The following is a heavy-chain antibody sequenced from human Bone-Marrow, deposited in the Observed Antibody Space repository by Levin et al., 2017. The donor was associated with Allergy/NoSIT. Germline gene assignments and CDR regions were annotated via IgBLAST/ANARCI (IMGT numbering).Heavy chain of an antibody. CDR1: GFTFSSYG. CDR2: ISYDGSNK. V-gene: IGHV3-30*18. CDR3: AKDSRSVWAGKYYYYGMDV. D-gene: IGHD6-19*01. Sequence: GGSLRLSCAASGFTFSSYGMHWVRQAPGKGLEWVAVISYDGSNKYYADSVKGRFTISRDNSKNTLYLQMNSLRAEDTAVYYCAKDSRSVWAGKYYYYGMDVWGQGTTVTVSS. J-gene: IGHJ6*02.